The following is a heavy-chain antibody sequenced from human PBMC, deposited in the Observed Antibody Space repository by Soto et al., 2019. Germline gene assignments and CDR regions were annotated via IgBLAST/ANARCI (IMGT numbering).Heavy chain of an antibody. Sequence: PSETLSLTCAVSGGSISSGGYSWSWIRQPPGKGLEWIGYIYHSGSTYYNPSLKSRVTISVDRSKNQFSLKLSSVTAADTAVYYCASKRMDYYDSSGYYLPDWGQGTLVTVSS. CDR1: GGSISSGGYS. J-gene: IGHJ4*02. V-gene: IGHV4-30-2*01. D-gene: IGHD3-22*01. CDR3: ASKRMDYYDSSGYYLPD. CDR2: IYHSGST.